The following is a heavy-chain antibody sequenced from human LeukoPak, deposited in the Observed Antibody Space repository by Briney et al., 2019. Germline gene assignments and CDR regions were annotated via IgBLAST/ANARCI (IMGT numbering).Heavy chain of an antibody. J-gene: IGHJ6*03. CDR1: GGSISSSSYY. CDR2: IYYSGYT. CDR3: ARTTMVRGTYYMDV. Sequence: PSETLSLTCTVSGGSISSSSYYWSWIRQPPGKGLEWIGYIYYSGYTNYSPSLKSRVTISVDTSKNQFSLKLSSVTAADTAVYYCARTTMVRGTYYMDVWGKGTTVTISS. D-gene: IGHD3-10*01. V-gene: IGHV4-61*01.